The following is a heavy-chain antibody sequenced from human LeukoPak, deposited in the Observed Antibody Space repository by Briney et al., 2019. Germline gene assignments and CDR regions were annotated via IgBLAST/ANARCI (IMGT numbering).Heavy chain of an antibody. J-gene: IGHJ4*02. CDR2: IYYSGST. CDR1: GGSISSSSHS. Sequence: PSETLSLTCTVSGGSISSSSHSWGWIRQPPGKGLEWIGYIYYSGSTKYNPSLKSRVAISVDTSKNQFSLKLSSVTAADTAVYYCARGGGGYNVFDYWGQGSLVTVSS. V-gene: IGHV4-61*05. D-gene: IGHD5-24*01. CDR3: ARGGGGYNVFDY.